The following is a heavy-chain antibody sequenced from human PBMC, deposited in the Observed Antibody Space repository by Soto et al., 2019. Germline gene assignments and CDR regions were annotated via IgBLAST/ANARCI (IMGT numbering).Heavy chain of an antibody. D-gene: IGHD2-21*01. CDR1: GFTFSSYG. CDR2: ISYDGSNK. CDR3: AKDQGDHGMDV. Sequence: QVQLVESGGGVVQPGRSLRLSCAASGFTFSSYGMHWVRQAPGKGLEWVAVISYDGSNKYYADSVKGRFTISRDNSKNTLYLQMNSLRAEDTAVYYCAKDQGDHGMDVWGQGTTVTVSS. V-gene: IGHV3-30*18. J-gene: IGHJ6*02.